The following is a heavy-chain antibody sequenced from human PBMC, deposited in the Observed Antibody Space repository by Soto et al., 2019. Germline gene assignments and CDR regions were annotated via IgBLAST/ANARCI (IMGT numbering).Heavy chain of an antibody. CDR1: GYSFTSYW. V-gene: IGHV5-51*01. D-gene: IGHD2-15*01. J-gene: IGHJ4*02. CDR3: ARLADPRSGYCRGGSCYAGYFDY. CDR2: IYPGDSDT. Sequence: GESLKISCKGSGYSFTSYWIGWVRQMPGKGLEWMGIIYPGDSDTRYSPSFQGQVTISADKSISTAYLQWSSLKASDTAMYYCARLADPRSGYCRGGSCYAGYFDYWGQGTLVTVSS.